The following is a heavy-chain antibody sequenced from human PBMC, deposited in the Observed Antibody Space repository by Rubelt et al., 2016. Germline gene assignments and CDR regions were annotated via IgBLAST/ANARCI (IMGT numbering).Heavy chain of an antibody. J-gene: IGHJ4*02. V-gene: IGHV3-23*01. CDR1: GFSLSGYA. CDR3: ATDQGSSTWYVVY. CDR2: ISGGGTTT. D-gene: IGHD6-13*01. Sequence: EVQLLESGGGLVQPGGSLRLSCAASGFSLSGYAVSWVRQAPGKGLEWGSSISGGGTTTYHAESVRGRFPTSRDNSKHTLYPQRNSLRAEDTALYYCATDQGSSTWYVVYWGQGTLVTVSS.